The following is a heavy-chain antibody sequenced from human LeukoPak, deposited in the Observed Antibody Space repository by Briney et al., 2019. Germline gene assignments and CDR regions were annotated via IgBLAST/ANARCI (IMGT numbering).Heavy chain of an antibody. CDR1: GYTFTSYG. J-gene: IGHJ4*02. V-gene: IGHV1-69*13. CDR3: ASGDYGSGSL. D-gene: IGHD3-10*01. CDR2: IIPIFGTA. Sequence: SVKVSCKASGYTFTSYGISWVRQAPGQGLEWMGGIIPIFGTANYAQKFQGRVTITADESTSTAYMELSSLRSEDTAVYYCASGDYGSGSLWGQGTLVTVSS.